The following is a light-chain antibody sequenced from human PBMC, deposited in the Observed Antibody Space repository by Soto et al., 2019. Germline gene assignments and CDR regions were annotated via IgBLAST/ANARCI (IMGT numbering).Light chain of an antibody. J-gene: IGKJ2*01. CDR3: QQLTNFRFT. Sequence: DIQMTQSPSTLSASVGDRVTITCRASQSIGDSLAWYQQKPGKAPYLLISDVSSLERGVPSRFSGSGSGTEFTLTISSMQPDDFATFYCQQLTNFRFTFGQGTKLDIK. CDR2: DVS. CDR1: QSIGDS. V-gene: IGKV1-5*01.